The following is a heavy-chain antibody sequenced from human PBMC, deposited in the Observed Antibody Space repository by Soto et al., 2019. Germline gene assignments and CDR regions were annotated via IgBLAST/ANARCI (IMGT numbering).Heavy chain of an antibody. J-gene: IGHJ6*03. CDR2: IGTAGDT. Sequence: PVGSLRLSCAASGFTFSSYDMHWVRQATGKGLEWVSAIGTAGDTYYPGSVKGRFTISRENAKNSLYLQMNSLRAGDTAVYYCARVVRGYCSGGSCYGGSYYYYMDVWGKGTTVTVSS. CDR1: GFTFSSYD. D-gene: IGHD2-15*01. V-gene: IGHV3-13*01. CDR3: ARVVRGYCSGGSCYGGSYYYYMDV.